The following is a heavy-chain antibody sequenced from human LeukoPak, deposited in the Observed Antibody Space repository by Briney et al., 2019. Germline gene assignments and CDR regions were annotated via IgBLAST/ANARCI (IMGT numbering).Heavy chain of an antibody. Sequence: SGTLSLTCAVSGGSISSSNWWSWVRQPPGKGLEWIGEIYHSGSTNYNPSLKSRVTISVDTSKNQFSLKLSSVTAADTAVYYCAREQAYYYYYYMDVWGKGTPVTVSS. CDR1: GGSISSSNW. V-gene: IGHV4-4*02. CDR2: IYHSGST. CDR3: AREQAYYYYYYMDV. J-gene: IGHJ6*03.